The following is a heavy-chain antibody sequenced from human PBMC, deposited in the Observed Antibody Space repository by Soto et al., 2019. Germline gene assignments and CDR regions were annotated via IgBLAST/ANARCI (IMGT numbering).Heavy chain of an antibody. CDR3: ALEGTIGLGVLDM. Sequence: QVQLQQWGAGLLKPSETLSLTCAVNGVSFSGYHWSWIRQAPGKGLEWIGEINLSGSTNYNLSLKSRVPMSVDTSRNQCSLKLSSVPAADTAVYYCALEGTIGLGVLDMWGQGTMVTVSS. V-gene: IGHV4-34*01. J-gene: IGHJ3*02. CDR2: INLSGST. D-gene: IGHD2-15*01. CDR1: GVSFSGYH.